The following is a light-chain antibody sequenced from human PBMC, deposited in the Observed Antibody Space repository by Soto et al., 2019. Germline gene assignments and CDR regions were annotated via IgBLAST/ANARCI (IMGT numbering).Light chain of an antibody. Sequence: DLEMTQCPSTLSACLGDRVSIACRASQSISSWLAWYQQKPGQAPKILIFKASSLETGVPSRFSGSGSGTELYLTIGSLQPEDVATYFCQKYDDYPLTCGGGTKVDIK. CDR2: KAS. CDR3: QKYDDYPLT. J-gene: IGKJ4*01. CDR1: QSISSW. V-gene: IGKV1-5*03.